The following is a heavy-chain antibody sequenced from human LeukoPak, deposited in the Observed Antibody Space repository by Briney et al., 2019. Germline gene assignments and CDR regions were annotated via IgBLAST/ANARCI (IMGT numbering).Heavy chain of an antibody. CDR2: MWYDGSNK. D-gene: IGHD5-18*01. Sequence: GGSLRLSCAASGFTFSSYAMHWVRQAPGKGLEWVAVMWYDGSNKYYTDSVKGRFTISRDNPKNTLYLQMNSLRVEDTAVYYCAREDTALVIAYWGQGTLVTVSS. CDR3: AREDTALVIAY. CDR1: GFTFSSYA. J-gene: IGHJ4*02. V-gene: IGHV3-33*08.